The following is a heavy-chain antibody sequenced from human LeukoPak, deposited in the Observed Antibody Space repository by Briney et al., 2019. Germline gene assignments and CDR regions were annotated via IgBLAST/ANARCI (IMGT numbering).Heavy chain of an antibody. CDR2: LYNGGST. CDR1: GGSISSYS. Sequence: SETLSLTGTVSGGSISSYSWIWIRQPPGKGLEWIGYLYNGGSTSYNPSLKSRVTVSVGTSKNQFSLRLSSVTAADTAVYYCARHSGSGWFDPWGQGTLVTVSS. J-gene: IGHJ5*02. V-gene: IGHV4-59*08. D-gene: IGHD3-10*01. CDR3: ARHSGSGWFDP.